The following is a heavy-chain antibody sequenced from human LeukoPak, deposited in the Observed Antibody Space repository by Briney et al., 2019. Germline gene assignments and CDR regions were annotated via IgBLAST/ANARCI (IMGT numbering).Heavy chain of an antibody. Sequence: SETLSLTCTVSGASISDCYYSWIRQPPGKGLEWLGRIYYSGSTYYNPSLKSRVTISVDTSKTQLSLKLSSVTAADTSVYYCARLGDIVAVPALFDYWGQGTLVTVSS. V-gene: IGHV4-59*05. CDR2: IYYSGST. CDR3: ARLGDIVAVPALFDY. CDR1: GASISDCY. D-gene: IGHD2-2*01. J-gene: IGHJ4*02.